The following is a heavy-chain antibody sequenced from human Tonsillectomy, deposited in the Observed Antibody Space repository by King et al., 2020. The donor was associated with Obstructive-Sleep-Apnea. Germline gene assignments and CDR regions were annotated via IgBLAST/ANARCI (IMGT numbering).Heavy chain of an antibody. CDR3: AMYDVLTGSLGS. J-gene: IGHJ5*02. CDR1: NGNSTNHY. Sequence: QVQLQESGPGLVKPSETLSLTCTVPNGNSTNHYWSWVRQPPGKQLEWIGYIYRSGNTNYNPSLKSRLTISIDTSRNQFSLKLSSVTAADTALYYCAMYDVLTGSLGSWGQETLVTVSS. CDR2: IYRSGNT. V-gene: IGHV4-59*11. D-gene: IGHD3-9*01.